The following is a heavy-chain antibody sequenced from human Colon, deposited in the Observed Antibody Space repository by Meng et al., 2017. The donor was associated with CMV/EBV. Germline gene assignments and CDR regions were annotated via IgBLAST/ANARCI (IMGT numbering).Heavy chain of an antibody. J-gene: IGHJ4*02. CDR1: GLSTYN. Sequence: GGSLRLSCAASGLSTYNILWVRQAPGRGLEWVSSISPTSTNIFYADSVRGRFSVSRDNAQTSVYLQMNSLRAEDTAMYFCARDPKVMDTTLATGFWGQGTLVIVSS. CDR2: ISPTSTNI. CDR3: ARDPKVMDTTLATGF. V-gene: IGHV3-21*01. D-gene: IGHD5-18*01.